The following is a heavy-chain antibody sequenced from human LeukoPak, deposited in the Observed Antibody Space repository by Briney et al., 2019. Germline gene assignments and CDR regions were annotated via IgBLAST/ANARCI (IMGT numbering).Heavy chain of an antibody. V-gene: IGHV3-21*01. D-gene: IGHD3-22*01. Sequence: GGSLRLSCAASGFTFSSYSMNWVRQAPGKGLEWVSSISSSSSYIYYADSVKGRFTISRDNAKNSLYLQMNSLRAEDTAVYYCARDRSYDSSGYYYRGRTDAFDIWGQGTMVTVSS. CDR3: ARDRSYDSSGYYYRGRTDAFDI. CDR2: ISSSSSYI. CDR1: GFTFSSYS. J-gene: IGHJ3*02.